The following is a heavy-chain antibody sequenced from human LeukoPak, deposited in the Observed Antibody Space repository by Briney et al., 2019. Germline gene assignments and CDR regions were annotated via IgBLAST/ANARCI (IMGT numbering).Heavy chain of an antibody. CDR2: IYYSGST. V-gene: IGHV4-39*07. Sequence: SETLSLTCTVSGGSISSSSYYWGWIRQPPGKGLEWIGSIYYSGSTYYNPSLKSRVTISVDTSKNQFSLKLSSVTAADTAVYYCARTIFGVVHDAFDIWGQGTMVTVFS. D-gene: IGHD3-3*01. CDR3: ARTIFGVVHDAFDI. CDR1: GGSISSSSYY. J-gene: IGHJ3*02.